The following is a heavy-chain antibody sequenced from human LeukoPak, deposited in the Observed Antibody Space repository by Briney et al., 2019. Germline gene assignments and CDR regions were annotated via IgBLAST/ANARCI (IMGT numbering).Heavy chain of an antibody. CDR2: ISWDGGST. V-gene: IGHV3-43D*03. D-gene: IGHD2-15*01. J-gene: IGHJ6*03. CDR1: GFTFDDYA. Sequence: GGSLRLSCAASGFTFDDYAMHWVRQAPGKGLEWVSLISWDGGSTYYADSVKGRFTISRDNSKNSLYLQMNSLRAEDTALYYCAKAGYCSGGSCYSGIRNYYYYYMDVWGKGTTVTVSS. CDR3: AKAGYCSGGSCYSGIRNYYYYYMDV.